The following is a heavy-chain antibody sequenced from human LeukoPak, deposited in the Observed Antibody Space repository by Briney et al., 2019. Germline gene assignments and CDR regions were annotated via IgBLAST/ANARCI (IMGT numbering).Heavy chain of an antibody. J-gene: IGHJ4*02. V-gene: IGHV3-30*04. CDR2: ISHDGRTK. CDR3: AKESSPGLRAVGY. CDR1: GFNFDNFA. D-gene: IGHD4-17*01. Sequence: PGGSLRLSCVVSGFNFDNFAMHWVRQPLGKGLEWVAVISHDGRTKYYADSMKGRITISRDNSKNTLFLQMNSLRAEDTAVYYCAKESSPGLRAVGYWGQGTLVTVSS.